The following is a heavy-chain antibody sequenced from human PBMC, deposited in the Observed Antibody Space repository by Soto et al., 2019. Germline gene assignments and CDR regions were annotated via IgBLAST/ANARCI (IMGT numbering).Heavy chain of an antibody. V-gene: IGHV1-3*01. D-gene: IGHD3-10*01. J-gene: IGHJ4*02. Sequence: SVKLSSKASRYPFTSYAMHWVRQSPAQRLELMGWINAGNGNTKYSQKFQGRVTITADESTSTAYMELSSLRSEDTAVYYCARGTRGWFRALLSAPFDYWGQGPLVTVSS. CDR1: RYPFTSYA. CDR3: ARGTRGWFRALLSAPFDY. CDR2: INAGNGNT.